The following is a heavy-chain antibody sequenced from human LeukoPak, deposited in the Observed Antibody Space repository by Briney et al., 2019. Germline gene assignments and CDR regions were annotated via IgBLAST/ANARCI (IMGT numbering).Heavy chain of an antibody. CDR3: AKGNYGEKIDY. CDR2: ISYDGSNK. V-gene: IGHV3-30-3*01. Sequence: PGGPLRLSCAASGFTFSSYAMHWVRQAPGKGLEWVAVISYDGSNKYYADSVKGRFTISRDNSKNTLYLQMNSLKAEDAALYYCAKGNYGEKIDYWGPGTLVTVSS. D-gene: IGHD4-17*01. CDR1: GFTFSSYA. J-gene: IGHJ4*02.